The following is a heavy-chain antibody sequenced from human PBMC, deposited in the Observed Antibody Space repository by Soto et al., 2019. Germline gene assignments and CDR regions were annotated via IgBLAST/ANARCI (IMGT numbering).Heavy chain of an antibody. D-gene: IGHD3-10*01. CDR3: ARGWLGELLFDD. CDR2: ITNSGATT. Sequence: EVQLLESGGGLVQPGGSLRLSCAASGFTLSRYGMSWVRQAPGKGLEWVSGITNSGATTSYADSVKGRFTISRDNSKNSLYLQMISLRTKDTAVYYCARGWLGELLFDDWGQGTLVTVSS. CDR1: GFTLSRYG. J-gene: IGHJ4*02. V-gene: IGHV3-23*01.